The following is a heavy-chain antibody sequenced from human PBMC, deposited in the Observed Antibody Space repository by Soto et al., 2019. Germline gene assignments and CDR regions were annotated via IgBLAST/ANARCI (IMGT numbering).Heavy chain of an antibody. Sequence: GGSLRLSCAGAGFTFSDFYMDWVRQVPGKGLEWVARSRNKAVGYTTEYAASVKGRFTISRDDSKTSLYLQMDSLRAEDTAIYYCTRDNLAVAGLDYWGQGALVTVS. D-gene: IGHD6-19*01. V-gene: IGHV3-72*01. J-gene: IGHJ4*02. CDR3: TRDNLAVAGLDY. CDR1: GFTFSDFY. CDR2: SRNKAVGYTT.